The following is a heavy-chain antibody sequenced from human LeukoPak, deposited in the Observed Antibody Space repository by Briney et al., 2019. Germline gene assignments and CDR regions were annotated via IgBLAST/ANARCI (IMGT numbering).Heavy chain of an antibody. D-gene: IGHD3-10*01. CDR2: INPNSGGT. CDR1: GYTFSGYY. CDR3: ARDRNSGVIGVNWFDP. V-gene: IGHV1-2*02. Sequence: GASVKVSCKASGYTFSGYYMHWVRQAPGQGLEWMGWINPNSGGTNYAQKFQGRVTMTRDTSISTAYMELSRLRSDDTAVYYCARDRNSGVIGVNWFDPWGQGTLVTVSS. J-gene: IGHJ5*02.